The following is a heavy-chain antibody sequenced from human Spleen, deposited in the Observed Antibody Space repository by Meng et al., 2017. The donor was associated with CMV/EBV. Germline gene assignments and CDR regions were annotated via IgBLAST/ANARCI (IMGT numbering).Heavy chain of an antibody. Sequence: FSSYAMHWGRQAPGKGLEWVAVISYDGSNKYYADSVKGRFTISRDNSKNTLYLQMNSLRAEDTAVYYCARDRGRYNWNDGEYNWFDPWGQGTLVTVSS. D-gene: IGHD1-1*01. CDR1: FSSYA. CDR3: ARDRGRYNWNDGEYNWFDP. V-gene: IGHV3-30-3*01. CDR2: ISYDGSNK. J-gene: IGHJ5*02.